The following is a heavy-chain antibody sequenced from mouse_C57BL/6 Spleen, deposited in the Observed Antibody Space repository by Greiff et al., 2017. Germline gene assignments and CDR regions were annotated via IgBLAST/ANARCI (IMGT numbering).Heavy chain of an antibody. J-gene: IGHJ2*01. D-gene: IGHD2-5*01. CDR1: GFSLTSYG. CDR3: ATSYYSNYDVTFFDY. Sequence: QVQLQQSGPGLVQPSQSLSITCTVSGFSLTSYGVHWVRQSPGKGLEWLGVIWRGGSTDYNAAFMSRLSITKDNSKSQVFFKMSSLQADDTAIYYCATSYYSNYDVTFFDYWGQGTTLTVSS. CDR2: IWRGGST. V-gene: IGHV2-5*01.